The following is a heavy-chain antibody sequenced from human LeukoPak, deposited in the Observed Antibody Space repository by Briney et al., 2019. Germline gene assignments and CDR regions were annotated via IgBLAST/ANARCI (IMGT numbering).Heavy chain of an antibody. CDR3: ARGSSSPVDY. CDR1: GFTFSSYA. Sequence: GGSLRLSCAASGFTFSSYAMSWVRQAPGKGLEWVSGISGSGGSTYYADSVKGRFTISRDNSKNALYLQMNSLRAEDTAVYYCARGSSSPVDYWGQGTLVTVSS. D-gene: IGHD6-13*01. J-gene: IGHJ4*02. V-gene: IGHV3-23*01. CDR2: ISGSGGST.